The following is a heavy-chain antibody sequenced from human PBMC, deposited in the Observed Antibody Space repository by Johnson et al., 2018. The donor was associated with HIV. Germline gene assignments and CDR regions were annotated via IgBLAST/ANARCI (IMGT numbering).Heavy chain of an antibody. V-gene: IGHV3-73*01. CDR1: GFFFSGSA. CDR3: SYAFDI. Sequence: VQLVESGGGVVQPGRSLKLSCAASGFFFSGSAMHWVRQASGKGLEWVGRIRSKANNYATTYAASLKGRFTISRDDSKNTAYLQMNSLKTEDTAVYYCSYAFDIWGQGTMVTVSS. J-gene: IGHJ3*02. CDR2: IRSKANNYAT.